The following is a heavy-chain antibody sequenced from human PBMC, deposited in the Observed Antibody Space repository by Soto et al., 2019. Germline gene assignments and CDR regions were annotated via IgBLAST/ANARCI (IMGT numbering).Heavy chain of an antibody. CDR1: GDSVSSNSAA. CDR2: TYYRSKWYN. D-gene: IGHD1-1*01. CDR3: ARGLEPSPYYYYGMDV. V-gene: IGHV6-1*01. J-gene: IGHJ6*02. Sequence: SQTLSLTCAFSGDSVSSNSAAWNWIRQSPSRGLEWLGRTYYRSKWYNDYAVSVKSRITINPDTSKNQFSLQLNSVTPEDTAVYYCARGLEPSPYYYYGMDVWGQGTTVTVSS.